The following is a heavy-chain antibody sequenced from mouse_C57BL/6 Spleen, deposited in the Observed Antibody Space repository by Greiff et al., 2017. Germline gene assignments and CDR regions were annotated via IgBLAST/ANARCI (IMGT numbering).Heavy chain of an antibody. CDR3: ARGGVGARDY. CDR2: IYPGSGNT. CDR1: GYSFTSYY. J-gene: IGHJ4*01. D-gene: IGHD1-1*02. V-gene: IGHV1-66*01. Sequence: VQLQQSGPELVKPGASVKISCKASGYSFTSYYIHWVKQRPGQGLEWIGWIYPGSGNTKYNEKFKGKATLTADTSSSTAYMQLSSLTSEDSAVYYCARGGVGARDYWGQGTSVTVSS.